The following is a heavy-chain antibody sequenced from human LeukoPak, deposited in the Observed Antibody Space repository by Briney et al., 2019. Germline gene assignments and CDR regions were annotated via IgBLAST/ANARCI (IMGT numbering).Heavy chain of an antibody. CDR1: GFTFDDYG. CDR2: INWNGGST. D-gene: IGHD3-22*01. V-gene: IGHV3-20*04. J-gene: IGHJ4*02. Sequence: PGGSLRLSCAASGFTFDDYGMSWVRQAPGKGLECVSGINWNGGSTGYADSVKGRFTISRDNAKNSLYLQMNSLRAEDTALYYCARFLGGYDSSGPYYFDYWGQGTLVTVSS. CDR3: ARFLGGYDSSGPYYFDY.